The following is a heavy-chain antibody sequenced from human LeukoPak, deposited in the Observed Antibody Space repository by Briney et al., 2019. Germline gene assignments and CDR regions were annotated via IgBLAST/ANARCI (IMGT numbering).Heavy chain of an antibody. Sequence: PGGSLRLSCAVSGFTFSSFAMHWVRQAPGKGLEWVAVISYDGRNKYYADSVKGRFTISRDNSKNTLYLQMNSLRADDTAVYYCARVSRDLTSPFDYWGQGTLVTVSS. J-gene: IGHJ4*02. CDR1: GFTFSSFA. CDR2: ISYDGRNK. V-gene: IGHV3-30*04. CDR3: ARVSRDLTSPFDY. D-gene: IGHD3-9*01.